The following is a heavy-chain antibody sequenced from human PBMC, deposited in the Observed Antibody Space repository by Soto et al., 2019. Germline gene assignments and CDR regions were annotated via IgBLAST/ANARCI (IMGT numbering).Heavy chain of an antibody. D-gene: IGHD7-27*01. J-gene: IGHJ4*02. CDR1: GFSLSSST. Sequence: QVQLVESGGGVVQPGRSLRLSCAASGFSLSSSTMHWVRQAPGKGPEWVALISYDGTNKFYADSVKGRFTISRDNSKSTLYLQVDGLRPEDAAVYYCARDPKTSGGQHWAFNYFDSWGQGTLVTVSS. CDR3: ARDPKTSGGQHWAFNYFDS. CDR2: ISYDGTNK. V-gene: IGHV3-30-3*01.